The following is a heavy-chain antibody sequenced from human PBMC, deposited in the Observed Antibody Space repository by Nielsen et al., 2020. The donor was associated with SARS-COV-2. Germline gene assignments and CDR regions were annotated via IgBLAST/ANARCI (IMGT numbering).Heavy chain of an antibody. D-gene: IGHD2-8*01. V-gene: IGHV3-30*04. Sequence: GESLKISCAASGFTFSSYAMHWVRQAPGKGLEWVAVVSYDGSIENYGDAVKGRFFISRDNSRSTLHLEMTSVRHEDTALYYCARDWCSTEAGNSRQTCASDIWGQGTFVTVSS. J-gene: IGHJ3*02. CDR1: GFTFSSYA. CDR2: VSYDGSIE. CDR3: ARDWCSTEAGNSRQTCASDI.